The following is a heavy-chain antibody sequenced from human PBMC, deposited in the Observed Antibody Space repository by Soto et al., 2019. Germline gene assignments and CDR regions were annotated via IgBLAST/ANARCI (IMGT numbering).Heavy chain of an antibody. J-gene: IGHJ6*02. CDR3: AREYGMDV. CDR2: ISGYNGNT. Sequence: QVQLVQSGAEVKKPGASVNVSCKASGYSFHTYAISWVRQAPGQGLEWVGWISGYNGNTRYAQKFQGRVTLTTDIPTKTAFMELRSLTSDDTAVYYCAREYGMDVWGQGTTVTVSS. V-gene: IGHV1-18*01. CDR1: GYSFHTYA.